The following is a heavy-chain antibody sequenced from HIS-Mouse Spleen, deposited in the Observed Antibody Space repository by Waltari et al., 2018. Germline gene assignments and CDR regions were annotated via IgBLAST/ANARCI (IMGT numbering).Heavy chain of an antibody. CDR2: IYYRGST. D-gene: IGHD6-13*01. CDR3: AREIPYSSSWYDWYFDL. CDR1: GCSISSRSYY. Sequence: QLQLQESGPGLVKPSETLSLTCTVSGCSISSRSYYGGWIRQTPGTGRGWIGSIYYRGSTYYNPSLKSRVTISVDTSKNQFSLKLSSVTAADTAVYYCAREIPYSSSWYDWYFDLWGRGTLVTVSS. V-gene: IGHV4-39*07. J-gene: IGHJ2*01.